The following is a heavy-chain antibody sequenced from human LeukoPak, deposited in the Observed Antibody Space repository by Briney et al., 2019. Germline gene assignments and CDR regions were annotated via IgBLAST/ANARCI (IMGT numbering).Heavy chain of an antibody. J-gene: IGHJ4*02. Sequence: SETLSLTCTVSGGSISSYYWSWIRQPPGKGLEWIGYIYYSGSTNYNPSLKSRVTISVDTSKNQFSLKLSSVTAADTAVYYCAREPKSEPADYWGQGTLVTVSS. CDR2: IYYSGST. D-gene: IGHD1-14*01. V-gene: IGHV4-59*01. CDR3: AREPKSEPADY. CDR1: GGSISSYY.